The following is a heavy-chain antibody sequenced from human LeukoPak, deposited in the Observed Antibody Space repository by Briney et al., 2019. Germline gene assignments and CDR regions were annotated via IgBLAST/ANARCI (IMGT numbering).Heavy chain of an antibody. Sequence: PSETLSLTCTVSGGSLSSYYWSWIRQPAGKGLEWIGRIYTSGSTNYNPSLKGRVTMSVDTSKNQFSLKLSSVTAADTAVYYCARDGSAQYNENTGYRGEFDSWGQGALVTVSS. CDR2: IYTSGST. V-gene: IGHV4-4*07. CDR3: ARDGSAQYNENTGYRGEFDS. J-gene: IGHJ4*02. CDR1: GGSLSSYY. D-gene: IGHD3-9*01.